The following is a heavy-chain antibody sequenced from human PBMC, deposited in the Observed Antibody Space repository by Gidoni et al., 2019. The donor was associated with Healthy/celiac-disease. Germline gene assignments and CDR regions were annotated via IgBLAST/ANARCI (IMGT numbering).Heavy chain of an antibody. CDR2: INHSGST. J-gene: IGHJ6*02. CDR3: ARGRWVTKKSDYYYYGMDV. Sequence: QVQLQHWGAGLLKPSETLSLTCAVYGGSFSGYYWGWIRQPPGKGLEWIGEINHSGSTNYNPSLKSRVTISVDTSKNQFSLKLSSVTAADTAVYYCARGRWVTKKSDYYYYGMDVWGQGTTVTVSS. D-gene: IGHD2-21*02. V-gene: IGHV4-34*01. CDR1: GGSFSGYY.